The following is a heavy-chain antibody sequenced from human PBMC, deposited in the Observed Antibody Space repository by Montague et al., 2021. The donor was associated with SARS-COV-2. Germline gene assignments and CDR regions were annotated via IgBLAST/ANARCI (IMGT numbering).Heavy chain of an antibody. CDR1: GGSISSYY. CDR3: ARGGYYDYAFDI. D-gene: IGHD3-22*01. Sequence: SETLSLTCTVSGGSISSYYWSWIRQPPGKGLEWIGYIYYSGSTNYNPSLKSRVTISVDTSKNQFSLKLSSVTAADTAVHYCARGGYYDYAFDIWGQGTMVTVSS. CDR2: IYYSGST. J-gene: IGHJ3*02. V-gene: IGHV4-59*01.